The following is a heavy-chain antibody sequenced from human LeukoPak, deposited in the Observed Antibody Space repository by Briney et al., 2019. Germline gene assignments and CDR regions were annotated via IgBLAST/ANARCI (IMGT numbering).Heavy chain of an antibody. Sequence: ASVKVSCKASGYTFTGYYMHWVRQAPGQGLEWMGWISAYNGNTNYAQKLQGRVTMTTDTSTSTAYMELRSLRSDDTAVYYCARGDAVRVRDDAFDIWGQGTMVTVSS. CDR3: ARGDAVRVRDDAFDI. J-gene: IGHJ3*02. CDR1: GYTFTGYY. D-gene: IGHD3-10*01. V-gene: IGHV1-18*04. CDR2: ISAYNGNT.